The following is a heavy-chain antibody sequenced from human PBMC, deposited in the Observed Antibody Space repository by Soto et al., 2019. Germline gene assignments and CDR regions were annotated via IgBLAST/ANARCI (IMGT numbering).Heavy chain of an antibody. D-gene: IGHD6-6*01. J-gene: IGHJ4*02. V-gene: IGHV4-30-2*01. CDR3: ARSIAARNYFDS. CDR1: GGSFSSAGYS. CDR2: IYNSEYT. Sequence: QLQLQESGSGLVKPSQTLSLTCAVSGGSFSSAGYSWSWIRQPPGKGLEWIGYIYNSEYTYYNPSLKSRVTFSLDRSRNQFSLRLSSVTAADTALYYCARSIAARNYFDSWGQGTLVTVSS.